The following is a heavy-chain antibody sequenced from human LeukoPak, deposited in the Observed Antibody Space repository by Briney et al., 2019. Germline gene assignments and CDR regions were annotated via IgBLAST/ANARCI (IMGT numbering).Heavy chain of an antibody. CDR3: ARGVTSLYFDY. D-gene: IGHD3-16*02. CDR2: IYHSGST. V-gene: IGHV4-30-2*01. J-gene: IGHJ4*02. Sequence: KPAGTLSLTCAVSGGSISSGGYSWSWIRQPPGKGLEWIGYIYHSGSTYYNPSLKSRVTISVDRSKNQLSLNLSSVTAADTAVYYCARGVTSLYFDYWGQGTLVTVFS. CDR1: GGSISSGGYS.